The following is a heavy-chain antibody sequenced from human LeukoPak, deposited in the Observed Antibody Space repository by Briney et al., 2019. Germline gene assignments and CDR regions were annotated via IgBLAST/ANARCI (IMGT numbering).Heavy chain of an antibody. J-gene: IGHJ4*02. CDR2: IYTSGST. Sequence: KPSETLSLTCTVSGGSISSYYWSWIRQPPGKGLEWIGYIYTSGSTNYNPSLKSRVTISVDTSKNQFSLKLSSVTAADTAVYYCARHARYCSSTSCYTFDYWGQGTLVTVSS. D-gene: IGHD2-2*01. V-gene: IGHV4-4*09. CDR3: ARHARYCSSTSCYTFDY. CDR1: GGSISSYY.